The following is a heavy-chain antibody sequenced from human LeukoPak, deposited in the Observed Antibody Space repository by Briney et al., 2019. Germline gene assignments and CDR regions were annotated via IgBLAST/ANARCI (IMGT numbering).Heavy chain of an antibody. V-gene: IGHV3-30-3*01. CDR3: ARLGTTYCYGDCYQNFDY. J-gene: IGHJ4*02. CDR1: GFTFSSYA. D-gene: IGHD2-21*02. Sequence: GRSLILSCAASGFTFSSYAMHWVRQAPGKGLEWVAVISYDGSNKYYADSVKGRFTISRDNSKNTLYLQMNSLRAEDTAVYYCARLGTTYCYGDCYQNFDYWGQGTLVTVSS. CDR2: ISYDGSNK.